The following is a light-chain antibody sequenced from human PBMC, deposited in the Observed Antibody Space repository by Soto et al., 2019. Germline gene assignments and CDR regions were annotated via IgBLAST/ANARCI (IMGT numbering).Light chain of an antibody. J-gene: IGLJ2*01. CDR3: CSYATSGVV. V-gene: IGLV2-23*01. CDR1: SNDVGFSKF. Sequence: QSALTQPASVSASPGQSITISCTATSNDVGFSKFVSWYQQQPGKSPQVLVYEGTKRPSGVSLRFSGSHSVNAASLTISDXHXXXEADYYCCSYATSGVVFGGGTKVTVL. CDR2: EGT.